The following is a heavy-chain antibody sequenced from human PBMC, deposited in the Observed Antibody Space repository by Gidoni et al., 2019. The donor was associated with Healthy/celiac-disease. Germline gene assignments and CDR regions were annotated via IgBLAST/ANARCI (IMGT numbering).Heavy chain of an antibody. CDR3: ARGRGYCSSTSCYNWFDP. CDR2: ISSSSSYI. V-gene: IGHV3-21*01. CDR1: GFTFSSYS. D-gene: IGHD2-2*02. Sequence: EVQLVESGGGLVKPGGSLRLSCAASGFTFSSYSMNWVRQAQGKGLEWVSSISSSSSYIYYADSVKGRFTISRDNAKNSLYLQMNSLRAEDTAVYYCARGRGYCSSTSCYNWFDPWGQGTLVTVSS. J-gene: IGHJ5*02.